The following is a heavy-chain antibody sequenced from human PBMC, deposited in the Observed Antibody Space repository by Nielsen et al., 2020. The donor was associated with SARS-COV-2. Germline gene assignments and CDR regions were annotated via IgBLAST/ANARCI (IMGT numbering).Heavy chain of an antibody. Sequence: SETLSLTCTVSGGSISSYYWSWIRQPPGKGLEWIGYICYSGSTNYNPSIKSRVTIAVDASNNQFSLKLSSVTAADTAVYYCARVPLLLWFREPNYYGMDVCGQGTTVTVSS. V-gene: IGHV4-59*01. CDR2: ICYSGST. CDR1: GGSISSYY. D-gene: IGHD3-10*01. CDR3: ARVPLLLWFREPNYYGMDV. J-gene: IGHJ6*02.